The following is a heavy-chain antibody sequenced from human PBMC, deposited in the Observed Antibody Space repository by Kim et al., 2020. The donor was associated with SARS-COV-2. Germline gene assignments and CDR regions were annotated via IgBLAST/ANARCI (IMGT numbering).Heavy chain of an antibody. Sequence: YADSVKGRFTISRDNSKNTLYLQMNSLRAEDTAVYDCAKGVRWSRDAFDIWGQGTMVTVSS. J-gene: IGHJ3*02. V-gene: IGHV3-23*01. CDR3: AKGVRWSRDAFDI. D-gene: IGHD3-3*01.